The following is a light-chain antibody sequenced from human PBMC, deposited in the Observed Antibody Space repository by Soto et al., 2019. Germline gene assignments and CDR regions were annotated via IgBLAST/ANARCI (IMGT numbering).Light chain of an antibody. J-gene: IGKJ3*01. CDR3: QHLNNYPPFT. V-gene: IGKV1-9*01. Sequence: IQLTQSPSSLSASVGDRVSITCRASQDMKTYLAWYQQKQGQAPKLLISGTFTLQSGVPSRFNGSGSGTDFTLTISRLQPEDFATYYCQHLNNYPPFTFGPGTKVDLE. CDR2: GTF. CDR1: QDMKTY.